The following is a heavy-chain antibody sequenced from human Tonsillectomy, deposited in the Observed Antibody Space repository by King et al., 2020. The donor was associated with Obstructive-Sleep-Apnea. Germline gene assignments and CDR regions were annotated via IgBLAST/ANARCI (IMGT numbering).Heavy chain of an antibody. CDR1: GFTFSSYA. V-gene: IGHV3-30*04. CDR2: ISYDGSNK. CDR3: ARDRRRDTIVVVTAFDY. Sequence: HVQLVESGGGVVQPGRSLRLSCAASGFTFSSYAMHWVRQAPGKGLEWVAVISYDGSNKYYADSVKGRFTISRDNSKNTLYLQMNSLRAEDTAVYYCARDRRRDTIVVVTAFDYWGQGTLVTVSS. D-gene: IGHD2-21*02. J-gene: IGHJ4*02.